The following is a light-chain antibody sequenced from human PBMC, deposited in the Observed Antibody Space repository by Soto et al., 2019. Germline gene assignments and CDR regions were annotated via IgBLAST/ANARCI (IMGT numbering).Light chain of an antibody. CDR2: DAS. Sequence: DIQMTQSPSTLSASVGATVTIACRASQTISSWVAWYQQKPGKAPKILIYDASSLESGVPSRFSGGGSGTEFTLTISSLQPDDFATYYCQQYNSYWTLGQGTKVDIK. CDR1: QTISSW. CDR3: QQYNSYWT. J-gene: IGKJ1*01. V-gene: IGKV1-5*01.